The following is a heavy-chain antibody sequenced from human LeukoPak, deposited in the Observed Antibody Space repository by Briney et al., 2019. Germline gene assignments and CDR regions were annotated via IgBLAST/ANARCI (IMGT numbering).Heavy chain of an antibody. D-gene: IGHD5-18*01. CDR1: GFIFSTYW. CDR3: ARDAGYGYDRFDY. Sequence: GGSLRLSCAASGFIFSTYWMAWVRQAPGKRLEWVANIKEDGSDKNYVVSMRGRFTISRDNAKNSLYLQMNSLRAEDTAVYYCARDAGYGYDRFDYWGQGTQVTVSS. J-gene: IGHJ4*02. V-gene: IGHV3-7*01. CDR2: IKEDGSDK.